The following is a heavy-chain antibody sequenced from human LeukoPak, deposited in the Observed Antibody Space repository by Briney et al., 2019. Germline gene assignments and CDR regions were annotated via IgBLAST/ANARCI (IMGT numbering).Heavy chain of an antibody. J-gene: IGHJ4*02. CDR1: GYTFTGYY. V-gene: IGHV1-2*06. Sequence: GASVKVSCKASGYTFTGYYMHWVRQAPGQGLEWMGRINPNSGGTNYAQKFQGRVTVTRDTSTSTVYMELNRLRSDDTAIYYCAREQSSGWPEWGQGTLVTVSS. CDR2: INPNSGGT. D-gene: IGHD6-19*01. CDR3: AREQSSGWPE.